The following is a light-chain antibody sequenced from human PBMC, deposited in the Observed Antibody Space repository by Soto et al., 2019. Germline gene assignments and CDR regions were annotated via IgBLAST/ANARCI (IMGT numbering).Light chain of an antibody. CDR1: SSDIGGSTY. CDR3: TSYTRSGLYV. J-gene: IGLJ1*01. V-gene: IGLV2-14*01. CDR2: DVN. Sequence: QSALTQPASVSGSPGQSITVSCTGTSSDIGGSTYVSWYQQHPGKATRLIIYDVNNRPSGVAARFSASKSGNTASLTISGLHAEDEADYYCTSYTRSGLYVFGTGTKLTVL.